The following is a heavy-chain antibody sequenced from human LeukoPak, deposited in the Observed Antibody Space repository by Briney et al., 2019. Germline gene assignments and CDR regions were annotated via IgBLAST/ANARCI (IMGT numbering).Heavy chain of an antibody. CDR3: ARGRNNQITMIRGPNHYFGLDV. CDR2: INHVGGT. CDR1: GGSFSGYY. J-gene: IGHJ6*02. D-gene: IGHD3-10*01. V-gene: IGHV4-34*01. Sequence: SETLSLTCAVYGGSFSGYYWTWIRQPPGKGLEWIGEINHVGGTKYNPSLKSRATMSVDPSKNQFSLKLSAVTAADTAFYYCARGRNNQITMIRGPNHYFGLDVWGQGTTVTVSS.